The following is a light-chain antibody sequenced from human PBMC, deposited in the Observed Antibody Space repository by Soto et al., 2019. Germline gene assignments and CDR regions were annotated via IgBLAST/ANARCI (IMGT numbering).Light chain of an antibody. Sequence: EVVMTQSPATLSLSPGERATLSCRASQSVTKNLAWYQQRPGQAPRLLIYGASTRATGVPARFSGSGSGTEFSLTIRSLQYEDFAVYYCQQSNNWPPSYTFGQGTKLEIK. V-gene: IGKV3-15*01. CDR3: QQSNNWPPSYT. J-gene: IGKJ2*01. CDR2: GAS. CDR1: QSVTKN.